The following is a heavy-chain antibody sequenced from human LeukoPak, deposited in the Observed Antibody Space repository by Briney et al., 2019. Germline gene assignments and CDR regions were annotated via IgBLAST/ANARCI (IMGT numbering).Heavy chain of an antibody. Sequence: QPGGSLRLSCAVSGYPLSSCHMKGARQAPGKGLEWVSYMSSSSRTIYYADSVKGRFTISRDNAKSSLYVQMNSMRAEDTAVNYCYIGVTMRGTDSFDIWGQGTIVTVSS. CDR3: YIGVTMRGTDSFDI. J-gene: IGHJ3*02. CDR2: MSSSSRTI. V-gene: IGHV3-48*01. D-gene: IGHD4/OR15-4a*01. CDR1: GYPLSSCH.